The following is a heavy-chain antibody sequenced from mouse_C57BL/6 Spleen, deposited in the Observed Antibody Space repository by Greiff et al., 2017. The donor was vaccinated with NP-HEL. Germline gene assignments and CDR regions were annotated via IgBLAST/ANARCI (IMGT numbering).Heavy chain of an antibody. CDR3: SRPYYSNSIAY. CDR1: GFTFSDYG. V-gene: IGHV5-17*01. J-gene: IGHJ3*01. CDR2: ISSGSSTI. D-gene: IGHD2-5*01. Sequence: EVKVVESGGGLVKPGGSLKLSCAASGFTFSDYGMHWVRQAPEKGLEWVAYISSGSSTIYYADTVKGRCTISRENAKNTLFLQMTILRSEDTAMYYCSRPYYSNSIAYWGQGTLVTVSA.